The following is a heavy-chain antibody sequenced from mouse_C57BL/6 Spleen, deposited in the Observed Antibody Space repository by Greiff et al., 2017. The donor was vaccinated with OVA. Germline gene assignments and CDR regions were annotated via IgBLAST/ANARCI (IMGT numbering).Heavy chain of an antibody. V-gene: IGHV1-4*01. CDR1: GYTFTSYP. D-gene: IGHD1-1*01. CDR3: ARGEDCCGSCSAWLAY. CDR2: INPSSGYT. J-gene: IGHJ3*01. Sequence: QVQLQQSGAELARPGASVKMSCKASGYTFTSYPMHWVKQRPGQGLEWIGYINPSSGYTKYNQKFKDKATLTADKSSSTAYMQLSSQNSEDSAVYFCARGEDCCGSCSAWLAYWGQGTLVTVSS.